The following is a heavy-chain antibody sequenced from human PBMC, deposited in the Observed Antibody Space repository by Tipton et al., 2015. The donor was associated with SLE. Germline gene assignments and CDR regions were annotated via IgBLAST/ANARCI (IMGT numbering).Heavy chain of an antibody. J-gene: IGHJ4*02. Sequence: LRLSCTVSGGSMNSGSFYWSWIRQPAGKGLQWIGRIYTTGSPNCNPSLKSRVTISVDTSKNRFSLRLNSVTAADTAIYYCARGSSNFDSWGQGTLVTVSS. CDR1: GGSMNSGSFY. CDR2: IYTTGSP. D-gene: IGHD2-2*01. V-gene: IGHV4-61*02. CDR3: ARGSSNFDS.